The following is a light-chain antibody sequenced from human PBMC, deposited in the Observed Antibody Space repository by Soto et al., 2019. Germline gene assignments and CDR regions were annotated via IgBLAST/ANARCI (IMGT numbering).Light chain of an antibody. CDR1: QSTIY. CDR2: GAS. J-gene: IGKJ1*01. V-gene: IGKV3-20*01. CDR3: HQYAGSPWT. Sequence: EIVLTQSPGTLSLSPGERATLSCRASQSTIYLAWYQQKPGQTPRLLIYGASNRATGIPDRFSGSGSGTDFTLTISRLEPEDFAVYYCHQYAGSPWTFGQGTRWIS.